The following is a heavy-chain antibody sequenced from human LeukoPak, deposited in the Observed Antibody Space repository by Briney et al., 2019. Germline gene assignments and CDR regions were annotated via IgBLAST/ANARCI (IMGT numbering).Heavy chain of an antibody. CDR3: ATGSIVVVPATVRRNYYYYMDV. V-gene: IGHV1-24*01. D-gene: IGHD2-2*01. J-gene: IGHJ6*03. CDR1: GYTLTELS. Sequence: GASVKVSCKVSGYTLTELSMHWVRQAPGKGLEWMGGFDPEDGETIYAQKFQGRVTMTEDTSTDTAYMELSSLGSEDTAVYYCATGSIVVVPATVRRNYYYYMDVWGKGTTVTVSS. CDR2: FDPEDGET.